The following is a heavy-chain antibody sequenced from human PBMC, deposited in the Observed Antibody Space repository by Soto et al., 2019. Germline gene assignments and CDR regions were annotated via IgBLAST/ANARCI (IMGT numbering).Heavy chain of an antibody. V-gene: IGHV3-21*01. J-gene: IGHJ6*02. CDR1: GFTFSTYS. CDR3: ARYDSSGYYWPYYYYALDV. Sequence: GGSLRLSCAVSGFTFSTYSMNWVRQAPGKGQEWVSSISSTSSYLYYADSVKGRFTISRDNAKNSLYLQMNSLRAEDTAVYYCARYDSSGYYWPYYYYALDVWGQGTTVTVSS. D-gene: IGHD3-22*01. CDR2: ISSTSSYL.